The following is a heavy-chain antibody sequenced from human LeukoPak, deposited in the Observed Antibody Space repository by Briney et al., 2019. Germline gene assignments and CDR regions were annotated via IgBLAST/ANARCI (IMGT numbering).Heavy chain of an antibody. J-gene: IGHJ5*02. CDR3: ARDRILRVGSLGWFDP. V-gene: IGHV4-61*02. CDR1: GGSISSGSHY. Sequence: SETLSLTCAVSGGSISSGSHYWRWIRQPAGKGLEWIGRIYTSGSTKYNPFLKSRVTISVDTSKNQFSLKLTSVTAADTAVYYCARDRILRVGSLGWFDPWGQGTLVTVSS. CDR2: IYTSGST. D-gene: IGHD1-26*01.